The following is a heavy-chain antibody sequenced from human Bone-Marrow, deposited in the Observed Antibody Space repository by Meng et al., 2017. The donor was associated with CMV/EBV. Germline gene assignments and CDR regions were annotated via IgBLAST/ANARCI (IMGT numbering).Heavy chain of an antibody. Sequence: GSLRLSCTVSGGSISSYYWSWIRQPPGKGLEWIGYIYYSGSTNYNPSLKSRVTISVDTSKNQFSLKLTSVTAADTAVYYCARTCDIRQYDAFDIWGQGTMVTVSS. V-gene: IGHV4-59*12. J-gene: IGHJ3*02. D-gene: IGHD1-1*01. CDR1: GGSISSYY. CDR2: IYYSGST. CDR3: ARTCDIRQYDAFDI.